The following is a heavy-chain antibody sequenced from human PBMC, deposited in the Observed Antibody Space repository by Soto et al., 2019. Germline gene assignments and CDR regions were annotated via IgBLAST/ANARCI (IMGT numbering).Heavy chain of an antibody. CDR2: INPNSGGT. V-gene: IGHV1-2*04. Sequence: ASVKVSCKASGYTFTGYYMHWVRQAPGQGLEWMGWINPNSGGTNYAQKFQGWVTMTRDTSISTAYMELSRLRSDDTAVYSCARDLRYSGYDRGFDYWGQGTLVTVSS. CDR3: ARDLRYSGYDRGFDY. D-gene: IGHD5-12*01. J-gene: IGHJ4*02. CDR1: GYTFTGYY.